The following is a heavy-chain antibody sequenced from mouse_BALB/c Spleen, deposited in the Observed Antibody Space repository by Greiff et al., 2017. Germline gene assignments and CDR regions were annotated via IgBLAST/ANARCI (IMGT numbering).Heavy chain of an antibody. D-gene: IGHD2-10*02. CDR2: INPSNGGT. V-gene: IGHV1-53*01. CDR3: TRSGYGNSYAMDY. Sequence: QVQLQQSGTVLARPGASVKLSCKASGYTFTSYYMYWVKQRPGQGLEWIGEINPSNGGTNFNEKFKSKATLTVDKSSSTAYMQLSSLTSEDSAVYYCTRSGYGNSYAMDYWGQGTSVTVSS. CDR1: GYTFTSYY. J-gene: IGHJ4*01.